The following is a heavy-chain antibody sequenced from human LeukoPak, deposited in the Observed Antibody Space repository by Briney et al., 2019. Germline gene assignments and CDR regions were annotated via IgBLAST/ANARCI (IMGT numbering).Heavy chain of an antibody. CDR3: ARETWERNYYFDY. J-gene: IGHJ4*02. Sequence: PGGSLRLSCAASGFTFSSYGMHWVRQAPGKGLEWVAVIWYDGSNKYYADSVKGRFTISRDNSKNTLYLQMNSLRAGDTAVYYCARETWERNYYFDYWGQGTLVTVSS. V-gene: IGHV3-33*01. D-gene: IGHD1-26*01. CDR2: IWYDGSNK. CDR1: GFTFSSYG.